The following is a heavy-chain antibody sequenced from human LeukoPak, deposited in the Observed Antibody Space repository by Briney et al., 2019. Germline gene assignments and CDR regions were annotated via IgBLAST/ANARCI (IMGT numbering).Heavy chain of an antibody. D-gene: IGHD2-2*01. J-gene: IGHJ6*02. CDR2: ISYDGNNR. CDR3: AKDSTQYCSATSCEYYDGLDV. CDR1: GFSFIRYG. V-gene: IGHV3-30*18. Sequence: PGGSLRLSCAASGFSFIRYGMNWVRQAPGTGLEWVAFISYDGNNRYYADSVKGRFTISRDNSKNTPYLQVNSLRGEDTALYYCAKDSTQYCSATSCEYYDGLDVWGQGTTVTVSS.